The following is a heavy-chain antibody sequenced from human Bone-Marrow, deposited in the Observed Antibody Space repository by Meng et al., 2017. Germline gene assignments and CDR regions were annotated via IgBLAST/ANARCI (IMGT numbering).Heavy chain of an antibody. CDR2: INWNGGST. CDR3: AIDPPLTMVRGAISHREFYFDY. V-gene: IGHV3-20*04. D-gene: IGHD3-10*01. J-gene: IGHJ4*02. Sequence: GGSLRLSCAASGFTFDDYGMSWVRQAPGKGLEWVSGINWNGGSTGYADSVKGRFTKSRDNAKNSLYLQMNSLRAEDTALYCCAIDPPLTMVRGAISHREFYFDYWGQGTLVTVSS. CDR1: GFTFDDYG.